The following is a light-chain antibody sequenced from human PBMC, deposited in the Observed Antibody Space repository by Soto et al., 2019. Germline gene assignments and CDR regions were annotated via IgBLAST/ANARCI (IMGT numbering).Light chain of an antibody. J-gene: IGLJ1*01. CDR2: DVS. Sequence: QSALTQPASVSGSPGQSITISCTGTSSDVGGYNYVSWYQQHPGKAPKLMVYDVSNRPSGVSNRFSGSKSGNTASLTISGLQAEDEADYYCGSYTTTSTYVFGPGTKLTAL. CDR1: SSDVGGYNY. CDR3: GSYTTTSTYV. V-gene: IGLV2-14*01.